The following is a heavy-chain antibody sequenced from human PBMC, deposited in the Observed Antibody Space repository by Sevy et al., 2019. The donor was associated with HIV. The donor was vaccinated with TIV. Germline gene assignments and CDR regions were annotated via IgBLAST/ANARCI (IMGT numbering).Heavy chain of an antibody. V-gene: IGHV1-3*01. Sequence: ASVKVSCKASGYTFTSYAMHWVRQAPGQRLEWMGWINAGNGNTKYSQKFQDRVTITRDTSASTAYMELSSLRSEDTAVYYCARDVLDSSSWYNDYWGQGTLVTVSS. CDR1: GYTFTSYA. D-gene: IGHD6-13*01. CDR3: ARDVLDSSSWYNDY. J-gene: IGHJ4*02. CDR2: INAGNGNT.